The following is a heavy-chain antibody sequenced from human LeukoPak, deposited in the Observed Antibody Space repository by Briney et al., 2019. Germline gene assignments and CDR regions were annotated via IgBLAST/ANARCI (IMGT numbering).Heavy chain of an antibody. D-gene: IGHD3-22*01. CDR1: GGTFSSYA. J-gene: IGHJ4*02. CDR2: IIPILGIA. Sequence: GASVKVSCKASGGTFSSYAISWVRQAPGQGLEWMGRIIPILGIANYAQKFQGRVTITADKSTSTAYMELSSLRSEDTAVYYCARASYYYDSSGYYYESHFDYWGQGTLVTVSS. CDR3: ARASYYYDSSGYYYESHFDY. V-gene: IGHV1-69*04.